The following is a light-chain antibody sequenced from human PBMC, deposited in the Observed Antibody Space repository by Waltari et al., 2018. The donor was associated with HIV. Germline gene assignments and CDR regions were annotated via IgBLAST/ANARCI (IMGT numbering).Light chain of an antibody. J-gene: IGKJ4*01. CDR1: QDITTS. CDR2: EAS. Sequence: DIQMTQSSSSVFAFVVETVIIPCRASQDITTSLAWYQVKPGEAPNLLIYEASKLGTGVPPRFAGSGSGTDFTLTISSLQPEDFAVYYCQQGNAFPHTFGGGTRV. V-gene: IGKV1-12*01. CDR3: QQGNAFPHT.